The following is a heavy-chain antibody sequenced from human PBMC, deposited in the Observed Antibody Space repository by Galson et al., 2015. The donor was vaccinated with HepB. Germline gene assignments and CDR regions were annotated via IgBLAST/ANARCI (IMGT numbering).Heavy chain of an antibody. CDR3: AREHSSGYMDY. Sequence: SLRLSCAASGFTFSSYAMHWVRQAPGKGLEWVAVISYDGSNKYYADSVKGQFTISRDNAKNSLYLQMNSLRAEDTAVYFCAREHSSGYMDYWGQGTLVTVSS. D-gene: IGHD3-22*01. CDR2: ISYDGSNK. V-gene: IGHV3-30-3*01. J-gene: IGHJ4*02. CDR1: GFTFSSYA.